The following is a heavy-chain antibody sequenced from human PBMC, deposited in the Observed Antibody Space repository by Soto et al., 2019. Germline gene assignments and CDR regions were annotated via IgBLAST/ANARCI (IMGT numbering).Heavy chain of an antibody. CDR2: IYYSGST. CDR1: GGSISRYY. V-gene: IGHV4-59*01. CDR3: ARVELLWFGYFDY. J-gene: IGHJ4*02. Sequence: SETLSLTCTVSGGSISRYYWSWIRQPPGKGLEWIGYIYYSGSTNYNPSLKSRVTISVDTSKNQFSLKLSSVTAADTAVYYCARVELLWFGYFDYWGQGTLVTVS. D-gene: IGHD3-10*01.